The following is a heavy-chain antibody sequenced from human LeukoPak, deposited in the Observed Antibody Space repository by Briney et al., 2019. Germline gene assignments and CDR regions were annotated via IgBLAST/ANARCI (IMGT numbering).Heavy chain of an antibody. V-gene: IGHV4-34*01. CDR1: GGSFSGYY. D-gene: IGHD3-10*01. CDR2: INHSGST. J-gene: IGHJ5*02. Sequence: PSETLSLTCAVYGGSFSGYYWSWIRQPPGKGLEWIGEINHSGSTNYNPSLKSRVTISVDTSKNQFSLKLSSVTAADTAVYYCTRGPVLLWFGTNRFDPWGQGTLVTVSS. CDR3: TRGPVLLWFGTNRFDP.